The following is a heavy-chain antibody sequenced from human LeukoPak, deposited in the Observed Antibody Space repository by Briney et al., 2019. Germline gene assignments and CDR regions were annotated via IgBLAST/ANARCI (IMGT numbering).Heavy chain of an antibody. J-gene: IGHJ6*03. D-gene: IGHD2-15*01. CDR2: ISYDGSNK. CDR3: ARAPSGNYCDGGHCYNYYYYYMDV. Sequence: PGKSLRLSCAAASTFIFNNYTIHWVRPAPGKGLEWVAVISYDGSNKYYADSVKGRFTLSRDSSKKMVYLQMNTLRPEDTAVYYCARAPSGNYCDGGHCYNYYYYYMDVWGRGTTVTVSS. V-gene: IGHV3-30*04. CDR1: TFIFNNYT.